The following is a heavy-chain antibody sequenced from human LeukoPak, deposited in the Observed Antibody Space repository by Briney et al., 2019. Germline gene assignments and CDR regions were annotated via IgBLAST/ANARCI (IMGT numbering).Heavy chain of an antibody. CDR1: GFNFRSYW. CDR3: ARRDCDSIKCRGSNWFDP. V-gene: IGHV3-7*01. CDR2: IKFDGSEE. J-gene: IGHJ5*02. D-gene: IGHD3-22*01. Sequence: GGSLRLSCAASGFNFRSYWMSWVRQAPGRGLDWVAHIKFDGSEEFYVDSVKGRFTISRDNAEKSLYLQMNSLRAEDTAVYYCARRDCDSIKCRGSNWFDPWGQGTLVSVSS.